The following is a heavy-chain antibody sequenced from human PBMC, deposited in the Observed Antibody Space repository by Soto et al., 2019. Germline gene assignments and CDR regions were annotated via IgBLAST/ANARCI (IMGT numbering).Heavy chain of an antibody. V-gene: IGHV3-13*01. CDR1: GFTFSSYD. D-gene: IGHD6-19*01. J-gene: IGHJ6*02. CDR3: ARGAQGEQQLGGGWYPNYDYGMDV. Sequence: GGSLRLSCAASGFTFSSYDMHWVRQATGKGLEWVSAIGTAGDTYYPGSVKGRFTISRENAKNSLYLQMNSLRAGDTAVYYCARGAQGEQQLGGGWYPNYDYGMDVWGQGTTVTVSS. CDR2: IGTAGDT.